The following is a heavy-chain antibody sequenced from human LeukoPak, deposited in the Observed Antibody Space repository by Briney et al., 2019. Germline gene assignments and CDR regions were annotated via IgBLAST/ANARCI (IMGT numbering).Heavy chain of an antibody. Sequence: SETLSLTCTVSGGSISSYYWSWIRQPPGKGLEWIGYSYYSGGTNYNPSLKSRVTISVDTSKNQFSLKLSSVTAADTAVYYCASSSILRLGFDYWGQGTLVTVSS. CDR3: ASSSILRLGFDY. D-gene: IGHD3-16*01. V-gene: IGHV4-59*08. CDR1: GGSISSYY. J-gene: IGHJ4*02. CDR2: SYYSGGT.